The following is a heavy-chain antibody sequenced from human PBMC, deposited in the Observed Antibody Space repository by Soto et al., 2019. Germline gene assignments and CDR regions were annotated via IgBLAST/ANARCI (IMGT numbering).Heavy chain of an antibody. D-gene: IGHD5-18*01. CDR1: GFTFSSYA. J-gene: IGHJ4*02. Sequence: GGSLRLSCAASGFTFSSYAMHWVRQAPGKGLEWVAVISYDGSNKYYADSVKGRFTISRDNAKNSLYLQMNSLRAEDTAVYYCARLRNTAMEPWGQGTLVTVSS. CDR2: ISYDGSNK. CDR3: ARLRNTAMEP. V-gene: IGHV3-30-3*01.